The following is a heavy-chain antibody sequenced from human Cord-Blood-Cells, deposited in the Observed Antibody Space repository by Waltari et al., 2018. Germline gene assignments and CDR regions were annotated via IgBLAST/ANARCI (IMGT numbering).Heavy chain of an antibody. D-gene: IGHD1-26*01. CDR1: GFTFTSSA. CDR3: ARDAEGAGSYYFDY. J-gene: IGHJ4*02. Sequence: QVQLVESGGGVVQPGRSLRLSCAASGFTFTSSAMHWVRQAPGKGLEWVAVISYDGSNKYYADSVKGRFTISRDNSKNTLYLQMNSLRAEDTAVYYCARDAEGAGSYYFDYWGQGTLVTVSS. CDR2: ISYDGSNK. V-gene: IGHV3-30-3*01.